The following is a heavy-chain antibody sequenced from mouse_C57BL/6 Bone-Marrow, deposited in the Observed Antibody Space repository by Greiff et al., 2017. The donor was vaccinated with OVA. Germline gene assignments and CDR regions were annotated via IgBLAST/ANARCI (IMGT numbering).Heavy chain of an antibody. Sequence: VQLVESGAELARPGASVKLSCKASGYTFTSYGISWVKQRTGQGLEWIGEIYPRSGNTYYNEKFKGKATLTADKSSSTAYMELRSLTSEDSAVYFWARGGYFHFDYWGQGTTLTVSS. J-gene: IGHJ2*01. CDR3: ARGGYFHFDY. CDR1: GYTFTSYG. CDR2: IYPRSGNT. V-gene: IGHV1-81*01. D-gene: IGHD2-3*01.